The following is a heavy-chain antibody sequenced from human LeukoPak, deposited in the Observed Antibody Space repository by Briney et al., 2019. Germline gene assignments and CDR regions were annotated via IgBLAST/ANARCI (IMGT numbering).Heavy chain of an antibody. J-gene: IGHJ4*02. CDR3: ATGSSGPYYFDY. V-gene: IGHV1-24*01. CDR1: GYTLTELS. CDR2: FDPEDGET. D-gene: IGHD6-19*01. Sequence: SVKVSCKVSGYTLTELSMHWVRQAPGKGPEWMGGFDPEDGETIYAQKFQGRVTMTEDTSTDTAYMELSSLRSEDTAVYYCATGSSGPYYFDYWGQGTLVTVSS.